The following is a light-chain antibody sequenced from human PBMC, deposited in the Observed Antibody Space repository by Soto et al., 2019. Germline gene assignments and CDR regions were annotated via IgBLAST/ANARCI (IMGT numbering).Light chain of an antibody. CDR3: SSYTSSSTGV. CDR1: SSEVGGYNY. V-gene: IGLV2-14*01. Sequence: QSVLTQPASVSGSPGQSITISCTGTSSEVGGYNYVSWYQQHPGKAPKLMIYDDSNRPSGVSNRFSGSKSGNTASLTISGLQAEDEADYYCSSYTSSSTGVFGTGTKLTVL. J-gene: IGLJ1*01. CDR2: DDS.